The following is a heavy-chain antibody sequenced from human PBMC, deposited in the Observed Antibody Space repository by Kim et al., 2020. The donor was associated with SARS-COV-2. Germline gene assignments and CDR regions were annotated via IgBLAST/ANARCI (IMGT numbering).Heavy chain of an antibody. CDR2: INHSGST. CDR3: ARGQKGPLWRGYFDL. D-gene: IGHD2-21*01. CDR1: GGSFSGYY. V-gene: IGHV4-34*01. Sequence: SETLSLTCAVYGGSFSGYYWSWIRQPPGKGLEWIGEINHSGSTNYNPSLKSRVTISVDTSKNQFSLKLSSVTAADTAVYYCARGQKGPLWRGYFDLWGRGTLVTVSS. J-gene: IGHJ2*01.